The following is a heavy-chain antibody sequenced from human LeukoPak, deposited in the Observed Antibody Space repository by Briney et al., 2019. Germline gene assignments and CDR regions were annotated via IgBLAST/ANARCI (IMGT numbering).Heavy chain of an antibody. CDR1: GFTFSSYW. Sequence: PGGSLRLSCPVSGFTFSSYWMSWVRRAPGKWLEWVANIKQDGSEKYYVDSVKGRFTISRDNDKNSLYLQMNSLRAEDTAVYYCAREGGLENKYYYYYYMDVWGKGTTVTVSS. V-gene: IGHV3-7*01. CDR2: IKQDGSEK. J-gene: IGHJ6*03. D-gene: IGHD2/OR15-2a*01. CDR3: AREGGLENKYYYYYYMDV.